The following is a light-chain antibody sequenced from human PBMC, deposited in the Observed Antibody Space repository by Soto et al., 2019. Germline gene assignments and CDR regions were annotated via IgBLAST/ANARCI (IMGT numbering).Light chain of an antibody. CDR1: SSNIGAGYD. J-gene: IGLJ1*01. CDR3: AAWDDSLSGRYV. CDR2: GNI. V-gene: IGLV1-40*01. Sequence: QSVLTQPPSVSGAPGQRVTISCTGSSSNIGAGYDVHWYQQRPGTAPKLLIFGNINRPSGVPDRFSGSKSGTSASLAITGLQAEDEADYYCAAWDDSLSGRYVFGTGTKVTVL.